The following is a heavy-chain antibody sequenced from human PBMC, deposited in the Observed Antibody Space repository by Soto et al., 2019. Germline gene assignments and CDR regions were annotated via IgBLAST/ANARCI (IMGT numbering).Heavy chain of an antibody. CDR1: GGSISSGGYY. CDR2: IYHSGST. J-gene: IGHJ6*02. CDR3: ASVRGGYYYAMDV. D-gene: IGHD3-10*02. Sequence: SETLSLTCTVSGGSISSGGYYWSWVRQPPGKGLEWIGEIYHSGSTNYNPSLKSRVTISVDKSKNQFSLKLSSVTAADTAVYYCASVRGGYYYAMDVWGQGTTVTVSS. V-gene: IGHV4-39*07.